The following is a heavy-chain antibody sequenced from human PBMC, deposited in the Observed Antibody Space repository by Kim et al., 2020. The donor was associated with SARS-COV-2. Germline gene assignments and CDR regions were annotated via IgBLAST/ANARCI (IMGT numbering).Heavy chain of an antibody. Sequence: GGSLRLSCSASGFTFSSYAMHWVRQAPGKGLEYVSAISSNGGSTYYADSVKGRFTISRDNSKNTLYLQMSSLRAEDTAVYYCVKGSRNDGYSYGVWFYWGQGTLVTVSS. D-gene: IGHD5-18*01. CDR3: VKGSRNDGYSYGVWFY. V-gene: IGHV3-64D*09. J-gene: IGHJ4*02. CDR1: GFTFSSYA. CDR2: ISSNGGST.